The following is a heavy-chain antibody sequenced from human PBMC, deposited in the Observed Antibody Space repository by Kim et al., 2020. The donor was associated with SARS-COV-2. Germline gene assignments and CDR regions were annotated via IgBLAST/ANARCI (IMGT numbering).Heavy chain of an antibody. J-gene: IGHJ4*02. CDR3: AGTLPKRRIAVAGSLDY. Sequence: SETLSLTCTVSGGSISSSSYYWGWIRQPPGKGLEWIGSIYYSGSTYYNPSLKSRVTISVDTSKNQFSLKLSSVTAADTAVYYCAGTLPKRRIAVAGSLDYWGQGTLVTVSS. CDR1: GGSISSSSYY. V-gene: IGHV4-39*01. CDR2: IYYSGST. D-gene: IGHD6-19*01.